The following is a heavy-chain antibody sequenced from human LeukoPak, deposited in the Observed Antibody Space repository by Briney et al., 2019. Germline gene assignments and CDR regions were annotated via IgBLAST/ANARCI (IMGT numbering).Heavy chain of an antibody. CDR1: GFTFSSYW. CDR2: ISQDGSEK. Sequence: AGGSLRLSCAASGFTFSSYWMSWVRLAPGKGLEWVANISQDGSEKYYVDSLEGRFTISRDNAKNSLFLQMNSLTAEDTAVYYCARDAYSGGSCYAYWGQGTLVIVSS. D-gene: IGHD2-15*01. J-gene: IGHJ4*02. CDR3: ARDAYSGGSCYAY. V-gene: IGHV3-7*01.